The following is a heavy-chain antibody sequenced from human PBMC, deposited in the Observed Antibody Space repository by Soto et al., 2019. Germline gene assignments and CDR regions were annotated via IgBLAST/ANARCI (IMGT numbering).Heavy chain of an antibody. CDR3: AHFVNSRGQNWFDP. V-gene: IGHV2-5*01. CDR1: GFSLSTSGVG. CDR2: IYWNDDK. J-gene: IGHJ5*02. D-gene: IGHD3-10*01. Sequence: SGPTLVNPXQTLTLTCTFSGFSLSTSGVGVGWIRQPPGKALEWLALIYWNDDKRYSPSLKSRLTITKDTSKNQVVLTMTNMDPVDTATYYCAHFVNSRGQNWFDPWGQGTLVTVSS.